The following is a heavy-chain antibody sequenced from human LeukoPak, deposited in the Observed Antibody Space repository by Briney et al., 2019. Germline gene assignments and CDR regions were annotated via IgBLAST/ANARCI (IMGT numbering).Heavy chain of an antibody. Sequence: SETLSLTCAVHGGSFSGYYWNWIRQPPGKGLEWIGEIKHSGSTKYSPSLKSRVTISVDTSKNQFSLKLNSVTAADTAVYYCARGDPSVGLNYWGQGTLVTVSS. J-gene: IGHJ4*02. CDR2: IKHSGST. V-gene: IGHV4-34*01. D-gene: IGHD1-26*01. CDR3: ARGDPSVGLNY. CDR1: GGSFSGYY.